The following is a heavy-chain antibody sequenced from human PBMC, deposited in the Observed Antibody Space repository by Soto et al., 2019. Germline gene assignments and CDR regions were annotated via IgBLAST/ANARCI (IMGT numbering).Heavy chain of an antibody. D-gene: IGHD3-22*01. J-gene: IGHJ6*04. CDR1: GFTFSSYW. CDR2: IKQDGSEE. Sequence: EVQLVESGGGLVQPGGSLRLSCAASGFTFSSYWMSWFRQAPGKGLEWVANIKQDGSEENYVDSVKGRFTISRDNAKNALYLQMTSLRVEDTAVYYCAREIEDRLWGKWTTVTVSS. CDR3: AREIEDRL. V-gene: IGHV3-7*01.